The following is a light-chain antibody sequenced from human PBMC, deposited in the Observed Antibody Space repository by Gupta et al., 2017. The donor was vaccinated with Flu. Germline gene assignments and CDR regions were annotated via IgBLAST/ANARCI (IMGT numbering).Light chain of an antibody. V-gene: IGLV1-51*01. CDR1: SSSIGIND. CDR3: GTWDSSQLAWV. J-gene: IGLJ3*02. Sequence: QSVLTQPPSVSATPGQKVTISCSGTSSSIGINDVSWYQQVPGTAPKLLIYDNDKRPSDVSDRFSASKSGTSATLDIIGLQTGDGADHYCGTWDSSQLAWVFGGGTALTVL. CDR2: DND.